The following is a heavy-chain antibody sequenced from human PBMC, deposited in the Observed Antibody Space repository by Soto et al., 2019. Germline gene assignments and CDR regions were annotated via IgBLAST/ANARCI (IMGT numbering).Heavy chain of an antibody. Sequence: GGSLRLSCAASGFTFSNFAMHWVRQAPGKGLEWVAATSFDGKNTDYADSGKGRFTISRDNSKKTLFLQMNSLRPEDTAVYYCARERAIAATGIFYSWGQGTLVTVSS. D-gene: IGHD6-13*01. CDR3: ARERAIAATGIFYS. J-gene: IGHJ5*01. V-gene: IGHV3-30*04. CDR2: TSFDGKNT. CDR1: GFTFSNFA.